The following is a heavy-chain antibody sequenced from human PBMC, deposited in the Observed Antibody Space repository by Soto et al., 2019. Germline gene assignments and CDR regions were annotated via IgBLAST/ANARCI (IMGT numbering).Heavy chain of an antibody. V-gene: IGHV4-30-4*01. Sequence: SETLSLTCTVSGGSISSGDYYWSWIRQPPGKGLEWSGYIYYSGSTYYNPSLKSRVTISVDTSRNRFSLRLTSVSAADTAVYFCARGLGRYFDLWGRGTLVTVSS. D-gene: IGHD3-16*01. CDR1: GGSISSGDYY. J-gene: IGHJ2*01. CDR3: ARGLGRYFDL. CDR2: IYYSGST.